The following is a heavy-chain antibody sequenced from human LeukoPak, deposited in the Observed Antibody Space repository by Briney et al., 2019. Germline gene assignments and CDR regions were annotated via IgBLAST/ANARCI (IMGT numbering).Heavy chain of an antibody. J-gene: IGHJ5*02. V-gene: IGHV4-59*01. Sequence: PSETLSLTCTVSGGSISSCYWSWIRQPPGKGLEWIGYIYYSGSTNYNPSLKSRVTISVDTSKNQFSLKLSSVTAADTAVYYCARESWYYDSSGYLYNWFDPWGQGTLVTVSS. CDR3: ARESWYYDSSGYLYNWFDP. CDR1: GGSISSCY. CDR2: IYYSGST. D-gene: IGHD3-22*01.